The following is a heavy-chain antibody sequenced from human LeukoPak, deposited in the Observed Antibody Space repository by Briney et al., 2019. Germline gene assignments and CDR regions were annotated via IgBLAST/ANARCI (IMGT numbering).Heavy chain of an antibody. D-gene: IGHD3-22*01. CDR1: GGSISSYY. J-gene: IGHJ4*02. CDR3: ARDSSGYYRIDY. Sequence: PSETLSLTCSVSGGSISSYYWRWLRRPPGGGLEWIGYVFHSGSTNYNPSLKSRVTISVDTSKNQFSLKLTSVTAADTAVYYCARDSSGYYRIDYWGRGTLVTVSS. CDR2: VFHSGST. V-gene: IGHV4-59*08.